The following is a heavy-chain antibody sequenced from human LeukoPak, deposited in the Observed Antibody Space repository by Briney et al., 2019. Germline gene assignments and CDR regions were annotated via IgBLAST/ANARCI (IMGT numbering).Heavy chain of an antibody. D-gene: IGHD6-13*01. CDR3: ARGGGIAAAGRPYNWFDP. J-gene: IGHJ5*02. CDR2: INHSGST. CDR1: GGSFSGYY. Sequence: SETQSLTCAVYGGSFSGYYWSWIRQPPGKGLEWIGEINHSGSTNYNLSLKSRVTISVDTSKNQFSLKLSSVTAADTAVYYCARGGGIAAAGRPYNWFDPWGQGTLVTVSS. V-gene: IGHV4-34*01.